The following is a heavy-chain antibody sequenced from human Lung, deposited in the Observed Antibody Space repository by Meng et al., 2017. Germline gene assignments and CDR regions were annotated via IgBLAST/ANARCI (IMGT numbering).Heavy chain of an antibody. V-gene: IGHV1-2*06. CDR2: IIPNSGDT. D-gene: IGHD2-21*01. CDR3: VRDENISLGKLFGDY. CDR1: GYPFTAYY. Sequence: QVQLVQYGAEVKEPGASVKVSCKPSGYPFTAYYIHWVRQAPGQGLEWMGHIIPNSGDTLYAPKFQGRVSMTADTSIGTAYVELSGLRSDDTAIYYCVRDENISLGKLFGDYWGQGTLVTVSS. J-gene: IGHJ4*02.